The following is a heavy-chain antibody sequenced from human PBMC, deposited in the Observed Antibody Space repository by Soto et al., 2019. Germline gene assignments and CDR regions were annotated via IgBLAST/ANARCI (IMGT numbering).Heavy chain of an antibody. CDR1: GYTFTSYA. CDR2: INAGSGST. CDR3: ARYCSSVSCYDEI. J-gene: IGHJ3*02. Sequence: ASVKVSCKASGYTFTSYAMHWVRQAPGQRLEWMGWINAGSGSTNYAQKFQGRVTMTKDTSISTTYMDLSRLRSDDTAVYYCARYCSSVSCYDEIWGQGTMVTVSS. D-gene: IGHD2-15*01. V-gene: IGHV1-2*02.